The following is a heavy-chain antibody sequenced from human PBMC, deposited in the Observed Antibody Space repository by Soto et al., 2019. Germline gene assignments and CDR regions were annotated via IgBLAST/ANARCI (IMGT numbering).Heavy chain of an antibody. D-gene: IGHD3-22*01. V-gene: IGHV4-30-2*01. J-gene: IGHJ4*02. CDR2: IYHSGST. Sequence: SETLSLTCAVSGGSISSGGYSWSWIRQPPGKGLEWIGYIYHSGSTYYNPSLKSRVTISVDTSKNQFSLKLSSVTAADTAVYYCARGVRDYYDSSGYSCPYYFDYWGQGTLVTVSS. CDR1: GGSISSGGYS. CDR3: ARGVRDYYDSSGYSCPYYFDY.